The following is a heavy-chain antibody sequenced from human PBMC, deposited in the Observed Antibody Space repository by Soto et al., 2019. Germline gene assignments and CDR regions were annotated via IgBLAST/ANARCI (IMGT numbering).Heavy chain of an antibody. Sequence: QVQLVQSGAEVKKPGASVKVSCKASGYSFSSSGISWVRQAPGQGLEWMGWINPYTAKTYYAQNLQGRITMTTDTSTPPAYTELSRLISDDSAWYYCARGRKSGSKASRGIFDVWGKITLVTASS. J-gene: IGHJ4*02. D-gene: IGHD2-2*01. CDR1: GYSFSSSG. V-gene: IGHV1-18*01. CDR3: ARGRKSGSKASRGIFDV. CDR2: INPYTAKT.